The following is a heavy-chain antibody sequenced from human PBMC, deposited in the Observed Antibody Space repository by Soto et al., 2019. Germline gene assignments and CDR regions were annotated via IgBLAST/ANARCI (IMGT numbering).Heavy chain of an antibody. Sequence: SEMISLTRTVSDGCISRGAYYRSWISQPPGKGLEWIGYIYYSGSTYYNPSLKSRVTISVDTSKNQFSLKLSSVTAADTAVYYCARDPRSYGSLWYYGMDVWGQGTTVTVSS. J-gene: IGHJ6*02. CDR3: ARDPRSYGSLWYYGMDV. CDR1: DGCISRGAYY. D-gene: IGHD5-18*01. V-gene: IGHV4-30-4*01. CDR2: IYYSGST.